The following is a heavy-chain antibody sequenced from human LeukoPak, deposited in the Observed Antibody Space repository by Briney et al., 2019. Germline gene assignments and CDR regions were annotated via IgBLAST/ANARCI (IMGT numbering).Heavy chain of an antibody. CDR1: GFTFTTFW. J-gene: IGHJ4*02. CDR3: AQQFIGSWWN. V-gene: IGHV3-74*01. D-gene: IGHD6-13*01. CDR2: INHDGSST. Sequence: GGSLILSCATSGFTFTTFWMHWVRQAPGKGLVWVSRINHDGSSTNYADSVKGRFTISRDNARNTLYLQMNSLRAEDSAVYYCAQQFIGSWWNWGQGTLVTVSS.